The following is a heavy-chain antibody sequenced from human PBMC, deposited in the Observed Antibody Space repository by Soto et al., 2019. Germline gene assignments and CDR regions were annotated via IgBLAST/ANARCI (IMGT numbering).Heavy chain of an antibody. CDR3: ARNYDSSGSYSAFDI. CDR2: IYYSGST. J-gene: IGHJ3*02. CDR1: GGSISSYY. Sequence: SETLSLTCTVSGGSISSYYWSWIRQPPGKGLEWIGYIYYSGSTNYNPSLKSRVTISVDTSMHQFSLKLSSVTAADTAVYYCARNYDSSGSYSAFDIWGQGTMVTVSS. D-gene: IGHD3-22*01. V-gene: IGHV4-59*01.